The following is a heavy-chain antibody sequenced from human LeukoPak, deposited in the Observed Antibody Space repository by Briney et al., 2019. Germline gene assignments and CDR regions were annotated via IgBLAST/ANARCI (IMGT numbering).Heavy chain of an antibody. CDR2: ISWNSGSI. D-gene: IGHD6-13*01. J-gene: IGHJ4*02. CDR1: GFTFDDYA. Sequence: GGSLRLSCAASGFTFDDYAMHWVRQAPGKGLEWVSGISWNSGSIDYADSVKGRFAISRDNAKNSLYLQMNSLRAEDTAVYYCARGRDSTFDYWGQGTLVTVSS. V-gene: IGHV3-9*01. CDR3: ARGRDSTFDY.